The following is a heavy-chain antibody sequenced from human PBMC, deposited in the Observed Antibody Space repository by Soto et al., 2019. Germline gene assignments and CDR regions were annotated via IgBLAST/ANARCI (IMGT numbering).Heavy chain of an antibody. D-gene: IGHD3-3*01. V-gene: IGHV3-74*01. Sequence: EVQLVESGGGLVQPGGSLRLSCADSGFTFSSYWMHWVRQAPGEGLVWVSRINIDGSSTNYADSVKGRFTISRDNAKNTLYLQMNSLRVADTAIDYCARFRVPIWGQGTMVTVST. CDR2: INIDGSST. CDR3: ARFRVPI. CDR1: GFTFSSYW. J-gene: IGHJ3*02.